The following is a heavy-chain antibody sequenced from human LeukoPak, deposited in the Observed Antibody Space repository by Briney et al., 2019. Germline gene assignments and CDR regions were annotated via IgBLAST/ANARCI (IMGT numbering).Heavy chain of an antibody. CDR1: GFPFSSYA. CDR2: ISGSGENT. D-gene: IGHD3-16*02. J-gene: IGHJ4*02. CDR3: AKTVSGSYSYQGGDY. V-gene: IGHV3-23*01. Sequence: GGSLILSCAASGFPFSSYAMSWVRQAPGKGLEWVSAISGSGENTNYADSVKGRFTMSRDNSRNMLYLQMNSLRDEDTAKYYCAKTVSGSYSYQGGDYWGQGTMVTVSS.